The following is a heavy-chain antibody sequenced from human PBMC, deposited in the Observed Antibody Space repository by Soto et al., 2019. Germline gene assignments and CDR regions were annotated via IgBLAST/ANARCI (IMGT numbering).Heavy chain of an antibody. V-gene: IGHV3-74*01. CDR3: ARESIVGATWPDY. D-gene: IGHD1-26*01. CDR1: GFTFSSYW. CDR2: INSDGSST. Sequence: GGSLRLSCAASGFTFSSYWMHWVRQAPGKGLVWVSRINSDGSSTSYADSVKGRFTISRDNAKNTLYLQMNSLRAEDTAVYYCARESIVGATWPDYWGQGTLVTVSS. J-gene: IGHJ4*02.